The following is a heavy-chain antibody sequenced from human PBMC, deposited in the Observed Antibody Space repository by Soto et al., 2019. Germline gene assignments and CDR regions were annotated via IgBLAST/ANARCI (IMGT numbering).Heavy chain of an antibody. CDR3: ARDPRTFSGSYYFDY. CDR2: IYYSGIT. CDR1: GGSISSGGYY. V-gene: IGHV4-31*03. J-gene: IGHJ4*02. Sequence: QVQLQESGPGLVKPSQTLSLTCTVSGGSISSGGYYWSWIRQHPGKGLEWIGYIYYSGITYYNPSLKSRVTISVDTSKNQFSLKLRSVTAADTAVYDCARDPRTFSGSYYFDYRGQGTLVTVSS. D-gene: IGHD1-26*01.